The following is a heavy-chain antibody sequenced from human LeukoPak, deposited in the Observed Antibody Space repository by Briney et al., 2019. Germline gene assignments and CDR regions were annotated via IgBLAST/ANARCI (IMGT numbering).Heavy chain of an antibody. CDR2: VYYSGST. Sequence: SETLSLTCTVSGGSISSSRYYWGWIRQTPGKGLEWFGIVYYSGSTYYNPSLKSRVTISVDTSKNQFSLKLSSVTAADTAVYYCARRPLYDYVWGRPSALYFDYWGQGTLVTVSS. J-gene: IGHJ4*02. CDR3: ARRPLYDYVWGRPSALYFDY. D-gene: IGHD3-16*01. V-gene: IGHV4-39*07. CDR1: GGSISSSRYY.